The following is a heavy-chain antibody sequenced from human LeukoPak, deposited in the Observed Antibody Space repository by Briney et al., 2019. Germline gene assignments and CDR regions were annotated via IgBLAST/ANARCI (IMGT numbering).Heavy chain of an antibody. J-gene: IGHJ3*02. CDR2: INQDGSEK. D-gene: IGHD2-2*01. CDR1: GLTFSTYW. CDR3: ARYCSSTRCDAFDI. V-gene: IGHV3-7*04. Sequence: PGGSLRLSCAASGLTFSTYWMSWVRQSPGKGLEWVANINQDGSEKFYVDSVKGRFTISRDNAKNSLYLQMNSLRAEDTAVYYCARYCSSTRCDAFDIWGQGTMVTVSS.